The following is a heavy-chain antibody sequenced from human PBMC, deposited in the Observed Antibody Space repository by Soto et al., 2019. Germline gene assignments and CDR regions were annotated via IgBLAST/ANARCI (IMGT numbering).Heavy chain of an antibody. CDR2: IRTKSNGYAT. CDR1: GFTFSGSA. J-gene: IGHJ4*02. Sequence: GWSLRLSCAASGFTFSGSAIHWVRQASGKGLEWVARIRTKSNGYATTYAASVKGRFTISRDDSKNMAYLQMNGLKTEDTAMYYCSRVEYVTSSPIGWGQGTLVTVSS. D-gene: IGHD6-6*01. CDR3: SRVEYVTSSPIG. V-gene: IGHV3-73*01.